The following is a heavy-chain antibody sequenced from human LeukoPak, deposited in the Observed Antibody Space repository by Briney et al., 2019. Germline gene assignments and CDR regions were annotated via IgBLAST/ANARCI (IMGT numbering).Heavy chain of an antibody. J-gene: IGHJ4*02. CDR2: IYHSGST. Sequence: PSETLSLTCTVSGYSISSGYYWGWIRQPPGRGLEWIGSIYHSGSTYYNPSLKSRVTISVDTSKNHFSLKLSSVTAADTAVYYCARGSDSSGFDCWGLGTLVTVSS. V-gene: IGHV4-38-2*02. CDR3: ARGSDSSGFDC. CDR1: GYSISSGYY. D-gene: IGHD3-22*01.